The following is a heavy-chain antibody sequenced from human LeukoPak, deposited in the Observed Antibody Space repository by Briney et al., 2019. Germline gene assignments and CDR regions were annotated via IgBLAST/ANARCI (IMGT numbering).Heavy chain of an antibody. CDR1: GFTFSSYA. D-gene: IGHD2-2*01. Sequence: GGSVTLSCAASGFTFSSYAMHWVRQAPGKGLEWVAVISYDGSNKFYADSVKGRFTVSRDNSKNTLFLQMNSLRDDDTALYYCARDPYQLPNYRFDSWGQRVLVIVSA. J-gene: IGHJ4*02. V-gene: IGHV3-30*04. CDR3: ARDPYQLPNYRFDS. CDR2: ISYDGSNK.